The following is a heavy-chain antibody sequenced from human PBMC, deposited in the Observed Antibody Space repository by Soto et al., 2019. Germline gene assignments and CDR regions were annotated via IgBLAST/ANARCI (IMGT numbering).Heavy chain of an antibody. CDR2: IWYDGSNK. J-gene: IGHJ4*02. V-gene: IGHV3-33*01. CDR3: ARDPGGKVVGFFDY. Sequence: QVQLVESGGGVVQPGRSLRLSCAASGFTFSSYGMHWVRQAPGKGLEWVAVIWYDGSNKYYADSVKGRFTISRDNSKNTLYLQMNSLRAEDTAVYYCARDPGGKVVGFFDYWGQGTLVTVSS. CDR1: GFTFSSYG. D-gene: IGHD1-26*01.